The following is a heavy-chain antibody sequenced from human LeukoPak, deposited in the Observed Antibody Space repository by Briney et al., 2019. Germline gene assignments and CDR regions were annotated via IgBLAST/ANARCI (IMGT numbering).Heavy chain of an antibody. Sequence: SVKVSCKASGGTFSSYAISWVRQAPGQGLEWMGRIIPIFGTANYAQKFQGRVTITTDESTSTAYMELSSLRSEDTAVYYCARDSGGEQWLLPFDYWGQGTLVTVSS. D-gene: IGHD6-19*01. CDR2: IIPIFGTA. CDR3: ARDSGGEQWLLPFDY. V-gene: IGHV1-69*05. CDR1: GGTFSSYA. J-gene: IGHJ4*02.